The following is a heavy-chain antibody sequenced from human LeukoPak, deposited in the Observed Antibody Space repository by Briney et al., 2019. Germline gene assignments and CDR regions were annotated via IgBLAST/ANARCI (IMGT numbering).Heavy chain of an antibody. CDR1: GGSITGSISSSNW. Sequence: PSETLSLTCAVSGGSITGSISSSNWWSWVRQPPGKGLEWIGEIYDSGSTNYNPSLKSRVTISVDRFRNQFSLKLSSVTAADTAVYYCGAGGYDAWFDYWGQGTLVTVSS. J-gene: IGHJ4*02. D-gene: IGHD5-12*01. V-gene: IGHV4-4*02. CDR2: IYDSGST. CDR3: GAGGYDAWFDY.